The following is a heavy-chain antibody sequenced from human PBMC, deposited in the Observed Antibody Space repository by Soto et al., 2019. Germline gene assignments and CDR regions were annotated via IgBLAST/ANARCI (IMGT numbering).Heavy chain of an antibody. CDR1: GYTFTSYG. V-gene: IGHV1-18*01. J-gene: IGHJ5*02. CDR3: ARDLVGNYYDSSGLNWFDP. Sequence: ASVKVSFKASGYTFTSYGISWVRQAPGQGPEWMGWISAYNGNTNYAQNLQGRVTMTTDTSTSTAYMELRSLRSDDTAVYYCARDLVGNYYDSSGLNWFDPWGQGTLVTVSS. D-gene: IGHD3-22*01. CDR2: ISAYNGNT.